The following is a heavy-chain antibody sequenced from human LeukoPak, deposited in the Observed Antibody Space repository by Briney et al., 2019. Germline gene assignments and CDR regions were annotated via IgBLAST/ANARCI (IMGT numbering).Heavy chain of an antibody. Sequence: GGSLRLSCAVSGFTFSSYWMHWVRQAPGRGLVWVSRINSDGSSTSYADSVKGRFTISRDNAKNTLYLQMNSLRAEDTAVYYCARVSSGWYYFDYWGQGTLVTVSS. J-gene: IGHJ4*02. CDR3: ARVSSGWYYFDY. V-gene: IGHV3-74*01. CDR2: INSDGSST. D-gene: IGHD6-19*01. CDR1: GFTFSSYW.